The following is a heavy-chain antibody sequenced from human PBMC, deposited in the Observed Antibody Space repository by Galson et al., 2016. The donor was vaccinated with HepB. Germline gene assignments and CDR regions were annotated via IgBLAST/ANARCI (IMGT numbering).Heavy chain of an antibody. CDR1: GFTFSTYS. Sequence: SLRLSCAASGFTFSTYSMDWVRQAPGKGLEWISYISTSSSTIYYADSVKGRFTISRDDATNSLYLQMNSLRDEDTAVYYCASSVRGSGSPPGGYWGQGTLVTVSS. CDR2: ISTSSSTI. J-gene: IGHJ4*02. D-gene: IGHD3-10*01. V-gene: IGHV3-48*02. CDR3: ASSVRGSGSPPGGY.